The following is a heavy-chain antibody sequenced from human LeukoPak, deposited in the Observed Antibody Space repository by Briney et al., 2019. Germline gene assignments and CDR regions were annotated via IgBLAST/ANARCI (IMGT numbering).Heavy chain of an antibody. CDR2: FDPEDGET. CDR3: VSDPITMIRGVIIEGFDP. CDR1: GYTLTELS. V-gene: IGHV1-24*01. J-gene: IGHJ5*02. Sequence: GASVKVSCKVSGYTLTELSMHWVRQAPGKGLEWMGGFDPEDGETIYARKFQGRVAMTEDTSTDTAYMELSSLRSEDTAVFYCVSDPITMIRGVIIEGFDPWGQGTLVTVSS. D-gene: IGHD3-10*01.